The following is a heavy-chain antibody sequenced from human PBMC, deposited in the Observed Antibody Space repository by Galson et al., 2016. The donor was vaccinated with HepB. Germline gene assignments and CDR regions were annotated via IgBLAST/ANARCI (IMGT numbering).Heavy chain of an antibody. D-gene: IGHD3-22*01. CDR2: ISYDGSDK. J-gene: IGHJ4*02. CDR3: ANSYYDSSGHYCDS. CDR1: GFSFKDYA. V-gene: IGHV3-30*18. Sequence: SLRLSCAASGFSFKDYAMHWVRQTPGKGLEWVAVISYDGSDKFYGDSVKGRFTISRDNSKNTLYLQMNSLRVDDTAVYYCANSYYDSSGHYCDSWGQGTLVTVSS.